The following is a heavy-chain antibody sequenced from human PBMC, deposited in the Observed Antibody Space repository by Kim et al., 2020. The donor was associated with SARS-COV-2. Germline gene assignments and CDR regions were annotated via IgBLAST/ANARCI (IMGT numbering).Heavy chain of an antibody. CDR2: IYWDDDK. V-gene: IGHV2-5*02. J-gene: IGHJ5*02. CDR3: AHSRGATYNINWTGAHNWLDP. D-gene: IGHD1-20*01. Sequence: SGPTLVNPTQTLTLTCTFSGFSLTTSGLAVDWIRQPPGRALEWLARIYWDDDKRYRPSLRSRLTITKDTSTNRVVLTLTNVDPADTATYYCAHSRGATYNINWTGAHNWLDPWGQGTLVTVSS. CDR1: GFSLTTSGLA.